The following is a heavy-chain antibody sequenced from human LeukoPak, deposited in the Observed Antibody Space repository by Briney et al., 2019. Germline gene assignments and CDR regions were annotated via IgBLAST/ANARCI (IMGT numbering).Heavy chain of an antibody. CDR1: GGSFSGYY. Sequence: ETLSLTCAVYGGSFSGYYWSWIRQPPGKGLEWVSVISGSGSNTYYADSVKGRFTISRDNSKNTLYLQMNSLRAEDTAVYYCAKSFGPVIAAAGTGADWGQGTLVTVSS. CDR3: AKSFGPVIAAAGTGAD. CDR2: ISGSGSNT. J-gene: IGHJ4*02. D-gene: IGHD6-13*01. V-gene: IGHV3-23*01.